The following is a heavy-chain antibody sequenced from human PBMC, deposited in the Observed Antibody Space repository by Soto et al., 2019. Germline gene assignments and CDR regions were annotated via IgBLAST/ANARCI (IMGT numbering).Heavy chain of an antibody. CDR1: GDSINNSHW. CDR2: TYHSGTT. V-gene: IGHV4-4*02. CDR3: AREVNSSPARGPNWFDP. D-gene: IGHD6-13*01. J-gene: IGHJ5*02. Sequence: QVQLQESGPGLVQPSGTLSLTCAVSGDSINNSHWWSWVRQTPGKGLEWIGATYHSGTTNYNPSLNTRVTISIDKSKTQFSLKMNSVTAAATAVYYCAREVNSSPARGPNWFDPWGQGTLVTVSS.